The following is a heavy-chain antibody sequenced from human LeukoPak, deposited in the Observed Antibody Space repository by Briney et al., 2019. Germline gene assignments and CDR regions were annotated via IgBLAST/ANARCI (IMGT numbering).Heavy chain of an antibody. Sequence: GGSLRLSCAASGFTFSNYWMSWVRQAPGKGLEWVANIREDGSEKYYVDSVKGQFTISRDNAKNSLFLQMDSLRAEDTAVYYCARGVGVLTTVGDYWGQGTLVTVSS. D-gene: IGHD3-16*01. CDR3: ARGVGVLTTVGDY. J-gene: IGHJ4*02. V-gene: IGHV3-7*01. CDR1: GFTFSNYW. CDR2: IREDGSEK.